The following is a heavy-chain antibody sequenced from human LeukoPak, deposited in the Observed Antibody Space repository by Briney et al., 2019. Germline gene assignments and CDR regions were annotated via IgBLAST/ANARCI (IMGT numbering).Heavy chain of an antibody. V-gene: IGHV4-31*03. Sequence: SETLSLTCTVSGGSISSGAYYWSWIRQHPGKGLEWIGYIYYNGGTYSNPSLESRIIISVDTSKNQFSLKLRSVTAADTGVYYCGRTPSKHYYDYWGQGTLVTGSS. CDR2: IYYNGGT. J-gene: IGHJ4*02. CDR1: GGSISSGAYY. CDR3: GRTPSKHYYDY.